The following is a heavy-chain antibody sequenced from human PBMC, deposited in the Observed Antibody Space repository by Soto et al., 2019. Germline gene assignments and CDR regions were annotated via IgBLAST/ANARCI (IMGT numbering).Heavy chain of an antibody. CDR2: IWDTMHA. V-gene: IGHV4-4*07. Sequence: QVHLQESGPGLVKPSETLSLTCTVSGGSISGYYWSWIRQPAGKGLEWIGRIWDTMHANYNPSLRRRVPMSVDPSKNQFTLYVNSLTAADTAIYYCARGPRTYGDYCYHFDSWGQGTLSTVSS. CDR3: ARGPRTYGDYCYHFDS. J-gene: IGHJ4*02. CDR1: GGSISGYY. D-gene: IGHD4-17*01.